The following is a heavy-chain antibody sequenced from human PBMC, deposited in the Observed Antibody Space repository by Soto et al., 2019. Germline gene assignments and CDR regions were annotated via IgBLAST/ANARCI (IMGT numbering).Heavy chain of an antibody. CDR2: INHSGST. D-gene: IGHD3-16*02. V-gene: IGHV4-34*01. CDR1: GGYFSGYY. CDR3: ARLHLGGLSLNY. J-gene: IGHJ4*02. Sequence: PSETLSVTSAVDGGYFSGYYWSWIRQPPGKGLEWIGEINHSGSTNYNPSLKSRVTISVDTSKNQFSLKLSSVTAADTAVYYCARLHLGGLSLNYWGQGTLVTVSS.